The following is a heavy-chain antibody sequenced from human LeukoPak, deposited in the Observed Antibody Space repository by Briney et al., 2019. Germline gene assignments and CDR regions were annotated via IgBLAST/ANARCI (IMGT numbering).Heavy chain of an antibody. CDR3: ARSGYGEYDF. V-gene: IGHV3-11*01. J-gene: IGHJ4*02. Sequence: GGSLRLSCAVSGFTLRDYSMTWIRQAPGKGLECVSYMASSGGTIYSADSVMGRFTVSRDNTKNSLYLQMTSLSAEDTAVYYCARSGYGEYDFWGQGTLVTVSS. D-gene: IGHD5-12*01. CDR2: MASSGGTI. CDR1: GFTLRDYS.